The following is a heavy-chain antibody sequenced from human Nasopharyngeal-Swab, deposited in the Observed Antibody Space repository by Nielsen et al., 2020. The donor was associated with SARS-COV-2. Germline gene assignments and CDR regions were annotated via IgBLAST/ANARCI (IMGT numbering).Heavy chain of an antibody. D-gene: IGHD4-11*01. CDR2: INPSGGST. CDR3: ARDPSTVTTYDYYYGMDV. Sequence: ASVKVSCKASGYTFTSYYMHWVRQATGQGLEWMGIINPSGGSTSYAQKFQGRVTMTRDTSTSTVYMELSSLRSEDTAVYYCARDPSTVTTYDYYYGMDVWGQGTTVTVSS. J-gene: IGHJ6*02. V-gene: IGHV1-46*01. CDR1: GYTFTSYY.